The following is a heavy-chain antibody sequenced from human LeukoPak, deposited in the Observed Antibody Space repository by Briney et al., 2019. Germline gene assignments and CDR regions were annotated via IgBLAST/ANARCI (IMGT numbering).Heavy chain of an antibody. Sequence: ASVKVSCKASGYTFTSYYMLWVRQAPGQGLEWMGIINPGGGSASYAQKFQGRVTMTRDTSTSTVYMELSSLRSDDTAVYYCASDGSGNYYYFDYWGQGTLVTVSS. J-gene: IGHJ4*02. CDR1: GYTFTSYY. CDR3: ASDGSGNYYYFDY. CDR2: INPGGGSA. V-gene: IGHV1-46*01. D-gene: IGHD3-10*01.